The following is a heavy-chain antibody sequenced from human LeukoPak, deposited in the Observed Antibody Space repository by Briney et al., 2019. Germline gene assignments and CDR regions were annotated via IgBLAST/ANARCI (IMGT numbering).Heavy chain of an antibody. CDR1: GFTFSSSA. V-gene: IGHV3-23*01. CDR2: ISDSADRT. CDR3: AKERSQWEPPDY. J-gene: IGHJ4*02. D-gene: IGHD1-26*01. Sequence: GGSLRLSCAASGFTFSSSAMSWVRQAPGKGLEWVSLISDSADRTYYADSVRGRFTISRDNSKNTLYLQMNSLRAEDTAVYYCAKERSQWEPPDYWGQGTLVTVSS.